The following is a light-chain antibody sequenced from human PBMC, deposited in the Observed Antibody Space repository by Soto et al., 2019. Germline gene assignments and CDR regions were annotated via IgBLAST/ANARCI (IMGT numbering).Light chain of an antibody. V-gene: IGLV2-23*01. J-gene: IGLJ1*01. CDR3: CSYAGGSTYV. CDR1: SSDVGSYNL. Sequence: QSALTQPASVSGSPEQSITISCTGTSSDVGSYNLVSWYKQHPGKAPKLMIYEGSKRPSGVSNRFSGSKSGNTASLTISGLQAEDEADYYCCSYAGGSTYVFGTGTKLTVL. CDR2: EGS.